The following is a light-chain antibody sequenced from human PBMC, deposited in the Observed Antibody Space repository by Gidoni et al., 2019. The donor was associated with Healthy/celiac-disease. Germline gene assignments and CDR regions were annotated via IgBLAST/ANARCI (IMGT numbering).Light chain of an antibody. V-gene: IGKV3-20*01. Sequence: VFTLSPGTLSLSPGERATLSCRASQSVSSSYLAWYQQKPGQAPRLLIYGASSRATGIPDRFSGSGSGTDFTLTISRLEPEDFAVYYCQQYGSSPPWTFXXXTKVEIK. CDR2: GAS. J-gene: IGKJ1*01. CDR1: QSVSSSY. CDR3: QQYGSSPPWT.